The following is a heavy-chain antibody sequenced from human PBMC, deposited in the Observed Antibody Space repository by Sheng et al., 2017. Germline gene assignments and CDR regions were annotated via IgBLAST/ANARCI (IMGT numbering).Heavy chain of an antibody. V-gene: IGHV4-61*02. J-gene: IGHJ4*02. CDR1: GGSISSGSYY. D-gene: IGHD6-19*01. CDR3: ASERFPRGYSSGWNGVYFDY. CDR2: IYTSGST. Sequence: QVQLQESGPGLVKPSQTLSLTCTVSGGSISSGSYYWSWIRQPAGKGLEWIGRIYTSGSTNYNPSLKSRVTISVDTSKNQFSLKLSSVTAADTAVYYCASERFPRGYSSGWNGVYFDYWGQGTLVTVSS.